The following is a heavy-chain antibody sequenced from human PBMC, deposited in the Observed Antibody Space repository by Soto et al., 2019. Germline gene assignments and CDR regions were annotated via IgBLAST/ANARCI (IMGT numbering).Heavy chain of an antibody. D-gene: IGHD6-25*01. CDR1: VFTFSSYV. Sequence: WSLRLSCAASVFTFSSYVMSWVRQAPGRGLEWVSAISGSGGSTYYADSVKGRFAISRDNSKNTLYLQMNSLRAEDTAVYYCAKDRRHSAAAGSTVDYWGQGTLVTVSS. J-gene: IGHJ4*02. CDR3: AKDRRHSAAAGSTVDY. V-gene: IGHV3-23*01. CDR2: ISGSGGST.